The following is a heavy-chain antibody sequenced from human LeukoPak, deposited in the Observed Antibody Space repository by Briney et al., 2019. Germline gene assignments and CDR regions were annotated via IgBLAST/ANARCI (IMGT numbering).Heavy chain of an antibody. D-gene: IGHD3-16*01. Sequence: SETLSLTCTVSGGSISSSSYYWGWIRQPPGKGLEWIGSIYYSGSTYYNPSLKSRVTISVDTSKSQFSLKLSSVTAADTAVYYCARDAFGYFDYWGQGTLVTVSS. V-gene: IGHV4-39*07. CDR1: GGSISSSSYY. J-gene: IGHJ4*02. CDR2: IYYSGST. CDR3: ARDAFGYFDY.